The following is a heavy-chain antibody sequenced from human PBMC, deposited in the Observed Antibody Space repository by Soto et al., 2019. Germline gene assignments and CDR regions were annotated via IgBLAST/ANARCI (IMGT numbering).Heavy chain of an antibody. D-gene: IGHD4-4*01. CDR3: ARDLVTVTSYYYYYYMDV. CDR1: GFTFSDYY. J-gene: IGHJ6*03. Sequence: GGSLRLSCAASGFTFSDYYMSWIRQAPGKGLEWVSYISSSGSTRYYADSVKGRFTISRDNAKNSLYLQMNSLRAEDTAVYYCARDLVTVTSYYYYYYMDVWGKGTTVTVSS. V-gene: IGHV3-11*01. CDR2: ISSSGSTR.